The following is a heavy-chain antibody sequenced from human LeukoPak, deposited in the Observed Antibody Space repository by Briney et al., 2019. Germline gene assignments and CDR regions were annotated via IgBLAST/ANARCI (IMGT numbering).Heavy chain of an antibody. V-gene: IGHV4-59*01. CDR2: IYHSGST. Sequence: SETLSLTCTVSGGSISSYYWSWIRQPPGKGLEWIGYIYHSGSTNYNPSLRSRVTISVDTSKNQFSLKLSSVTAADTAVYYCARDPGSGFYYFDYWGQGTLVTVSS. J-gene: IGHJ4*02. D-gene: IGHD3-10*01. CDR3: ARDPGSGFYYFDY. CDR1: GGSISSYY.